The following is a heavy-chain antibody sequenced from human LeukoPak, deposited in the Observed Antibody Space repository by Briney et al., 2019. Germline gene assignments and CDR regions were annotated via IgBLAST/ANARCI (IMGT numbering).Heavy chain of an antibody. CDR2: ISAYSRNT. J-gene: IGHJ3*02. Sequence: ASVNVSCKASGYIFSTYGLTWVRQAPGQGLEWMGWISAYSRNTNYAQKFQGRVTMTTDTSTTTAYMELTSLTSDDTAVYYCARERQFYYDSSGPLLAAVDIWGQGTVVTVSS. CDR1: GYIFSTYG. CDR3: ARERQFYYDSSGPLLAAVDI. D-gene: IGHD3-22*01. V-gene: IGHV1-18*01.